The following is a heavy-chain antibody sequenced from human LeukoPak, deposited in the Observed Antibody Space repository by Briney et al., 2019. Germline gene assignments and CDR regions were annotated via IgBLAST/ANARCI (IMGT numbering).Heavy chain of an antibody. CDR1: GGSISSYY. CDR3: ARLTDGGDFQH. D-gene: IGHD4-23*01. J-gene: IGHJ1*01. Sequence: SETLSLTCTVSGGSISSYYWSWIRQPPGKGLEWIGYIYYSGSTNYNPSLKSRVTISVDTSKNQFSLKLSSVTAADTAVYYCARLTDGGDFQHWGQGTLVTVSS. V-gene: IGHV4-59*01. CDR2: IYYSGST.